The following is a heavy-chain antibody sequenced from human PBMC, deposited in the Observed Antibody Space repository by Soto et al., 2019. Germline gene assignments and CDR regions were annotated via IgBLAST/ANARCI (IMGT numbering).Heavy chain of an antibody. J-gene: IGHJ4*02. CDR2: ISSSGSTI. V-gene: IGHV3-48*03. CDR3: ARVEAAAWWTVGNIDY. D-gene: IGHD6-13*01. CDR1: GFTFSSYE. Sequence: GGSLRLSCAASGFTFSSYEMNWVRQAPGKGLEWVSYISSSGSTIYYADSVKGRFTISRDNAKNSLYLQMNSLRAEDTDVYYCARVEAAAWWTVGNIDYWGQGTLVTVSS.